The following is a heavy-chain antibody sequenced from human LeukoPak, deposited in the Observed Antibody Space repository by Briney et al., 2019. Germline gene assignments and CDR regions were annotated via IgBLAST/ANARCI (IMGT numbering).Heavy chain of an antibody. V-gene: IGHV3-53*01. CDR1: GFNVSTNF. CDR3: ARERGENFYGGGDRHYYYMDV. J-gene: IGHJ6*03. D-gene: IGHD3-16*01. Sequence: SGGSLRLSCVVSGFNVSTNFMTWVRQAPGKGLEWISLIYASGDTFYTDSVKGRFTISRDNSENTLYLQMNSLRVDDTAVYYCARERGENFYGGGDRHYYYMDVWGKGTTVTVSS. CDR2: IYASGDT.